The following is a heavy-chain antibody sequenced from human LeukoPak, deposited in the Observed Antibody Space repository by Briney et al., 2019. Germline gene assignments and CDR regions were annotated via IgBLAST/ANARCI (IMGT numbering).Heavy chain of an antibody. D-gene: IGHD4-11*01. CDR3: ANDKTSTTVSWFDY. CDR1: GFTFSGYG. V-gene: IGHV3-30*02. Sequence: PGGSLRLSCAASGFTFSGYGMHWVRQAPGKGLEWVAFIRYDGSNKYYADSVKGRFTIPRDNSKNTLYLQMNSLRAEDTAVYYCANDKTSTTVSWFDYWDQGTLVTVSS. J-gene: IGHJ4*02. CDR2: IRYDGSNK.